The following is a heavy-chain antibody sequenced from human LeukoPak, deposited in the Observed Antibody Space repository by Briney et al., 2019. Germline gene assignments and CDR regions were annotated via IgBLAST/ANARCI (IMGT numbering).Heavy chain of an antibody. D-gene: IGHD6-6*01. J-gene: IGHJ4*02. V-gene: IGHV4-34*01. CDR3: AGNIAARLDY. Sequence: SETLSLTCAVCGGSFSGYYWSWIRQPPGKGLEWIGEIDHSGSTNYHPSLKSRVTISVDTSKHQFPLKVSSVSAAHTAVFHCAGNIAARLDYWGQGTLVTVSS. CDR1: GGSFSGYY. CDR2: IDHSGST.